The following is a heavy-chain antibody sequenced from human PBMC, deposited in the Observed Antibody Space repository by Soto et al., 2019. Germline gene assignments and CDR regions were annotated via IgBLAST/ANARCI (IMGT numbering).Heavy chain of an antibody. Sequence: SVKVSCKASAGTFSSYAISWVRQAPGQGLEWMGGIIPIFGTANYAQKFQGRVTITADESTSTAYMELSSLRSEDTAVYYCASDPGPHYYDSSGYTLNWGQGTLVTVSS. D-gene: IGHD3-22*01. V-gene: IGHV1-69*13. CDR2: IIPIFGTA. CDR3: ASDPGPHYYDSSGYTLN. CDR1: AGTFSSYA. J-gene: IGHJ4*02.